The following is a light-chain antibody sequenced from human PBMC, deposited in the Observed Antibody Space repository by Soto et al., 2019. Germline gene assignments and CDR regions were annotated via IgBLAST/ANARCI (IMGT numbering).Light chain of an antibody. V-gene: IGLV1-40*01. J-gene: IGLJ2*01. CDR2: END. CDR1: TSNIGAGYD. Sequence: QSVLTQPPSVSGAPGQRVTISCAGSTSNIGAGYDVHWYQQLPGKAPKVLAYENDKRPSGVPDRFSGSKSGTSGSLAITGLQAEDEADYYCQSYDRDLAHVVFGGGTKLTVL. CDR3: QSYDRDLAHVV.